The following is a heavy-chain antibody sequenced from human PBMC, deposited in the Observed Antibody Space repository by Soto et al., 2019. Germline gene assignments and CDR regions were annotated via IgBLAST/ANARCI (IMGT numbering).Heavy chain of an antibody. CDR3: ARDLYCSGSYYTDY. V-gene: IGHV1-18*01. CDR1: GYTFTSAG. D-gene: IGHD3-10*01. J-gene: IGHJ4*02. Sequence: QVQLVQSGAEVTNPGTSVKVSCKTSGYTFTSAGISWVRQAPGQVLELMGWISTYIGNTKYAQKVQGRVTMTTDTTTSTAYMELNSLTSDDTAVYYGARDLYCSGSYYTDYWCQGTPVTVAA. CDR2: ISTYIGNT.